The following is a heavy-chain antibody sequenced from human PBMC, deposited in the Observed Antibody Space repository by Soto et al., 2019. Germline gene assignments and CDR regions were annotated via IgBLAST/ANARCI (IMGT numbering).Heavy chain of an antibody. CDR1: GGSISSYY. CDR3: ARQRNYDILTGYYSLFDL. Sequence: SETLSLTCTVSGGSISSYYWSWIRQPPGKGLEWIGYIYYSGSTNYNPSLKSRVTISVDTSKNQFSLKLSSVTAADTAVYYCARQRNYDILTGYYSLFDLWGQGTLVTVSS. CDR2: IYYSGST. V-gene: IGHV4-59*08. J-gene: IGHJ5*02. D-gene: IGHD3-9*01.